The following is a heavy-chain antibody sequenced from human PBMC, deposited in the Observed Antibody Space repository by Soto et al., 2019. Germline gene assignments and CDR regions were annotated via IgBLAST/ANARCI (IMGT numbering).Heavy chain of an antibody. J-gene: IGHJ4*02. CDR3: ARDSLEGSLNPPIDY. CDR2: IWYDGSNK. Sequence: PGGSLRLSCAASGFTFSSYGMHWVRQAPGKGLEWVAVIWYDGSNKYYADSVKGRFTISRDNSKNTLYLQMNSLRAEDTAVYYCARDSLEGSLNPPIDYWGQGTLVTVSS. CDR1: GFTFSSYG. V-gene: IGHV3-33*01.